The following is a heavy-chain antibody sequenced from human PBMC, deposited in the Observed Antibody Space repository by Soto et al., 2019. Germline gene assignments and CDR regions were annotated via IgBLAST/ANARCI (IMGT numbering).Heavy chain of an antibody. CDR1: GGSVSSTYYY. J-gene: IGHJ4*02. CDR3: ARGGYSGRLYYFDY. Sequence: SETLSLTCFVSGGSVSSTYYYWSWIRQPPGKGLEWIGYIYYSGRTDYKSSLKSRVTISLDPSKNQVSLKFNSVTAADTAVYYCARGGYSGRLYYFDYWGLGTLFTVSS. V-gene: IGHV4-61*01. D-gene: IGHD2-15*01. CDR2: IYYSGRT.